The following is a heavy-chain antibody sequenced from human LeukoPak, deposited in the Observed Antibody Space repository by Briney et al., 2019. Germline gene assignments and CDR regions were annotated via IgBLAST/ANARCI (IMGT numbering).Heavy chain of an antibody. CDR2: ISSSSSYI. CDR1: GFTFSSYS. Sequence: GGSLRLSCAASGFTFSSYSMNWVRQAPGKGLEWVSPISSSSSYIYYAAAEKGRFTISRDNAKNSLYLQMNSLRAEDTAVYYCARDFHYYDSSGYQNSEYFLHWGEGTLVTVSS. D-gene: IGHD3-22*01. CDR3: ARDFHYYDSSGYQNSEYFLH. J-gene: IGHJ1*01. V-gene: IGHV3-21*01.